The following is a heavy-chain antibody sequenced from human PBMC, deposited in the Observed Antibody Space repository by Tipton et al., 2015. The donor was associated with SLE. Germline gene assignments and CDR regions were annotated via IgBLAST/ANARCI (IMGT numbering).Heavy chain of an antibody. D-gene: IGHD6-13*01. Sequence: LRLSCTVYGESLSGHFWVWIRQPPGTGLEWIGDINHSGRIDYNPSLMSRGTISEATSKNQFSVKLTSVTAADTGVYYCARDEWQQRWGGLDYWGQGKLVTVSS. CDR1: GESLSGHF. J-gene: IGHJ4*02. CDR2: INHSGRI. V-gene: IGHV4-34*01. CDR3: ARDEWQQRWGGLDY.